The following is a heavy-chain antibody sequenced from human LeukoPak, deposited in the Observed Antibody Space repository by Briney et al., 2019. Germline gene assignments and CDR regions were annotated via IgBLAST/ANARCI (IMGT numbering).Heavy chain of an antibody. CDR1: GGTFSSYT. Sequence: SVKVSCKASGGTFSSYTISWVRPAPGQGLEWMGRIIPILGIANYAQKFQVRVTITADKATSTAYMELRSLRSEDTDVYYYARVYGGSGYAFDIWGQGTMVTVSS. D-gene: IGHD3-3*01. J-gene: IGHJ3*02. CDR2: IIPILGIA. V-gene: IGHV1-69*02. CDR3: ARVYGGSGYAFDI.